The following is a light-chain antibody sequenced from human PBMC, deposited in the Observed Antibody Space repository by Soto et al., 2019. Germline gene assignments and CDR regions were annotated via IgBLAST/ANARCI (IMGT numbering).Light chain of an antibody. CDR3: QQSYSTPRRLP. Sequence: DIQMTQSPSSLSASVGDRVTITCRASQSISSYLNWYQQKPGKAPKLLIYAASSLQSGVPSRFSGSGSGTDFTLTISSLQPEDFATYYCQQSYSTPRRLPFGGGTKVEIK. CDR2: AAS. CDR1: QSISSY. J-gene: IGKJ4*01. V-gene: IGKV1-39*01.